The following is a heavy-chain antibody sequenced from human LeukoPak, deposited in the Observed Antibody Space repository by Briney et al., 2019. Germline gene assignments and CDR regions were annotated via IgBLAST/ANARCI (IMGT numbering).Heavy chain of an antibody. Sequence: GGSLRLSCAASGFTFSTYAMSWVRQAPGKGLEWVSYISNSGDYTNYADSVRGRFTISRDNSKDTLYLQLNSLTAEDTAIYYCAKPISGGLAVSADWFDPWGQGTLVTVSS. J-gene: IGHJ5*02. CDR3: AKPISGGLAVSADWFDP. CDR2: ISNSGDYT. CDR1: GFTFSTYA. V-gene: IGHV3-23*01. D-gene: IGHD6-19*01.